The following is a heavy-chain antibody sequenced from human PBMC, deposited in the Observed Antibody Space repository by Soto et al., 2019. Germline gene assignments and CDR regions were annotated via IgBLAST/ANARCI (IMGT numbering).Heavy chain of an antibody. J-gene: IGHJ4*02. CDR3: AMDLYGGSSRFDF. CDR2: ISSDGSNK. CDR1: GFTFSSNG. Sequence: QVQLVESGGGVFQPGRSLRLSCAASGFTFSSNGIHWVRQAPGKGLEWVAVISSDGSNKYYADSVKGRFTISRDNSKNTLYLQMNSLRAEDTAVYYCAMDLYGGSSRFDFWGQGTLVTVSS. D-gene: IGHD2-15*01. V-gene: IGHV3-30*03.